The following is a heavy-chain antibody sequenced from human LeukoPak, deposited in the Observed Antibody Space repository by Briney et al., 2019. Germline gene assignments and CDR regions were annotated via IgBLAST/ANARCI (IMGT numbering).Heavy chain of an antibody. Sequence: ASVKVSCKASGYTFTSFGISWVRQAPGQGLEWMGWISAYNANTNFAQNLQGRVTMTTDTSTSTAYMELRSLRSDDTAVYYCASTWGHYYDSSGYYALSFDYWGQGTLVTVSS. CDR3: ASTWGHYYDSSGYYALSFDY. CDR1: GYTFTSFG. V-gene: IGHV1-18*01. CDR2: ISAYNANT. J-gene: IGHJ4*02. D-gene: IGHD3-22*01.